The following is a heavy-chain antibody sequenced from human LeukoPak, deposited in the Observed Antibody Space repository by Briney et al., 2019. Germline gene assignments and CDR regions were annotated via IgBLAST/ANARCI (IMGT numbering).Heavy chain of an antibody. D-gene: IGHD3-22*01. CDR1: GGSISSSSYY. CDR2: IYYSGST. V-gene: IGHV4-39*07. Sequence: SETLSLTCTVSGGSISSSSYYWGWIRQPPGKGLEWIGSIYYSGSTYYNPSLKSRVTISVDTSKNQFSLKLSSVTAADTAVYYCARHAYFYDSPFDHWGQGTLVTVSS. J-gene: IGHJ4*02. CDR3: ARHAYFYDSPFDH.